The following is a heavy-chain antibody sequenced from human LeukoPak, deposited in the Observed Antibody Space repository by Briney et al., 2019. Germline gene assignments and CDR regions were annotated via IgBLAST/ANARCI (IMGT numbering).Heavy chain of an antibody. Sequence: GGSLRLSCAASGFTFSSSSMNWVRQAPGKGLEWISYISSSSNTIYYADSVKGRLTISRDNAKNSVYLQMNSLRAEDTAVYYCAKRCSSTSCYIYYYYYGMDVWGQGTTVTVSS. CDR1: GFTFSSSS. D-gene: IGHD2-2*02. CDR2: ISSSSNTI. CDR3: AKRCSSTSCYIYYYYYGMDV. J-gene: IGHJ6*02. V-gene: IGHV3-48*01.